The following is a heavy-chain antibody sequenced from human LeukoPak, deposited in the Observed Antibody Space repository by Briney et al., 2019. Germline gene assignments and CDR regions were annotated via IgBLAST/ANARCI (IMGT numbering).Heavy chain of an antibody. D-gene: IGHD6-19*01. CDR2: IYSGGST. J-gene: IGHJ4*02. CDR3: ARVRLGSGWSLFDF. Sequence: GGSLRLSCAASGLTVSDNYMSWVRQAPGKGLEWVSVIYSGGSTYYADSVKGRFTISRHISQNTLYLQMNSLRAEDTAVYYCARVRLGSGWSLFDFWGQGTLVTVSS. V-gene: IGHV3-53*04. CDR1: GLTVSDNY.